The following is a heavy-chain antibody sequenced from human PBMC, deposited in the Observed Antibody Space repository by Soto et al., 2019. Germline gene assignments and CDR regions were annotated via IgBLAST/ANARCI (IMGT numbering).Heavy chain of an antibody. D-gene: IGHD6-19*01. CDR3: ARETGYSSGWWNYYYYYYMDV. J-gene: IGHJ6*03. Sequence: QVQLVESGGGVVQPGRSLRLSCAASGFTFSSYGMHWVRQAPGKGLEWVAVIWYDGSNKYYADSVKGRFTISRDNSKNSLYLQMNSLRAEDAAVYYCARETGYSSGWWNYYYYYYMDVWGKGTTVTVSS. V-gene: IGHV3-33*01. CDR1: GFTFSSYG. CDR2: IWYDGSNK.